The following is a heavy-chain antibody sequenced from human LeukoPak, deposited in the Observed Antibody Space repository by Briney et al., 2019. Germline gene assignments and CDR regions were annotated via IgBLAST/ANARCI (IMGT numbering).Heavy chain of an antibody. CDR1: GGSISSYY. V-gene: IGHV4-59*12. Sequence: PSETLSLTCTVSGGSISSYYWSWIRQPPGKGLEWIGYIYYSGSTNYNPSLKSRVTISVDTSKNQFSLKLSSVTAADTAVYYCARGRYYYDSSGYDYYYYGMDVWGQGTTVTVSS. J-gene: IGHJ6*02. CDR2: IYYSGST. CDR3: ARGRYYYDSSGYDYYYYGMDV. D-gene: IGHD3-22*01.